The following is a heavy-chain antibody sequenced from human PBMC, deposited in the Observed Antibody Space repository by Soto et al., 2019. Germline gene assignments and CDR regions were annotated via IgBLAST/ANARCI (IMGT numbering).Heavy chain of an antibody. J-gene: IGHJ6*02. Sequence: GSVKVCCKASGYTFTSYDINWVRQATGQGLEWTGWMNPNSGNTGYAQKFQGRVTMTRNTSISTAYMELSSLRSEDTAVYYCASRSSYYYDSSGYYYYYYGMDVWGQGTTVTVSS. D-gene: IGHD3-22*01. V-gene: IGHV1-8*01. CDR3: ASRSSYYYDSSGYYYYYYGMDV. CDR2: MNPNSGNT. CDR1: GYTFTSYD.